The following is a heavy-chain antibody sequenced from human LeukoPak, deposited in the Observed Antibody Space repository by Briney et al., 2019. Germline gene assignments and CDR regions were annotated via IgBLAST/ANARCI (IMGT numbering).Heavy chain of an antibody. CDR1: GFTFRSYV. J-gene: IGHJ4*02. V-gene: IGHV3-23*01. CDR2: ISGSGGTT. Sequence: GGSLRLCCAASGFTFRSYVMTWVRQAPGKGLEWVSTISGSGGTTYYADSVKGRFTISRDNSKSTLYLQMNSLRAEDTAVYYCARDRLSSYDPFDYWGQGTLVTVSS. D-gene: IGHD5-12*01. CDR3: ARDRLSSYDPFDY.